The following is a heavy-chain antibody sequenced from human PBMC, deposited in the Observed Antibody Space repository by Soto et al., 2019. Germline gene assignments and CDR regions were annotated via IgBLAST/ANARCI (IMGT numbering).Heavy chain of an antibody. J-gene: IGHJ6*02. CDR3: ASRYYYGSGSYYKGLYYYGMDV. Sequence: GESLKISCKGSGYSFTSYWISWVRQMPGKGLEWMGRIDPSDSYTNYSPSFQGHVTISADKSISTAYLQWSSLKASDTAMYYCASRYYYGSGSYYKGLYYYGMDVWGQGTTVTVSS. D-gene: IGHD3-10*01. CDR2: IDPSDSYT. CDR1: GYSFTSYW. V-gene: IGHV5-10-1*01.